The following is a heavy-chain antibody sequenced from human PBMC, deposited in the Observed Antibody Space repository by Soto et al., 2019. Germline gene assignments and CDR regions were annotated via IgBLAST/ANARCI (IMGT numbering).Heavy chain of an antibody. Sequence: GGSLRLSCTVSGFTFDDYAMSWVRQAPGKGLEWVGFISSQAFGGTTEYAASVEGRFTISTDESKNIAYLQMNSLKAADTAVYFCATVYFYDSSADYYFDYWGQGTLVTVSS. CDR2: ISSQAFGGTT. V-gene: IGHV3-49*04. D-gene: IGHD3-22*01. CDR1: GFTFDDYA. J-gene: IGHJ4*02. CDR3: ATVYFYDSSADYYFDY.